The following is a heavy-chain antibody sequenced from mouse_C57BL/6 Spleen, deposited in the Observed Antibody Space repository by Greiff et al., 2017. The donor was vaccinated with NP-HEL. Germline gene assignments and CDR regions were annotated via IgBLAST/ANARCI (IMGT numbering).Heavy chain of an antibody. CDR1: GYTFTSYW. CDR3: AGSGYYAMDY. CDR2: IYPSDSET. Sequence: VQLQQPGAELVRPGSSVKLSCKASGYTFTSYWMDWVKQRPGQGLEWIGNIYPSDSETHYNQKFKDKATLTVDKSSSTAYMQLSSLTSEDSAVYYCAGSGYYAMDYWGQGTSVTVSS. J-gene: IGHJ4*01. V-gene: IGHV1-61*01.